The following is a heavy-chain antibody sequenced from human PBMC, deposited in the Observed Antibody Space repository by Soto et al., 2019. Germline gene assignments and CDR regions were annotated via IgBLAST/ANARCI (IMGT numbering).Heavy chain of an antibody. D-gene: IGHD6-13*01. CDR1: GYTFTGYY. CDR2: INPNSGGT. CDR3: AREISYSSNYYYGMDV. V-gene: IGHV1-2*04. Sequence: ASVKVSCKASGYTFTGYYMHWVRQAPGQGLEWMGWINPNSGGTNYAQKFQGWVTMTRDTSISTAYMELSRLRSDDTAVYYCAREISYSSNYYYGMDVWGQGTTVTVSS. J-gene: IGHJ6*02.